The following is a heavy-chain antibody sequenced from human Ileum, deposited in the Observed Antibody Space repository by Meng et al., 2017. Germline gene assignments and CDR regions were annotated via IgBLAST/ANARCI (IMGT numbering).Heavy chain of an antibody. CDR2: ISYDGSNK. V-gene: IGHV3-30*01. Sequence: GESLKISCAASGFTFSSYAMHWVRQAPGKGLEWVAVISYDGSNKYYADSVKGRFTISRDNSKNTLYLKMNSLKAEDTVVYYCASELLWFGELGKFDYWGQGTRVTVSS. D-gene: IGHD3-10*01. CDR1: GFTFSSYA. CDR3: ASELLWFGELGKFDY. J-gene: IGHJ4*02.